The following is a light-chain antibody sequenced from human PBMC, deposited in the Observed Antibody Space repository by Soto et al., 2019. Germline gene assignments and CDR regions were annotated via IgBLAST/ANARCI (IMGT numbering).Light chain of an antibody. CDR3: QHHGRSLTWT. CDR1: QRITSRF. J-gene: IGKJ1*01. CDR2: GAS. V-gene: IGKV3-20*01. Sequence: PGETATLSFSASQRITSRFLTWYQERSGQAPRILIYGASNGATGIPDRFSGGGSGGDVALTISILETEYFAVFYCQHHGRSLTWTFGQGTKVDIK.